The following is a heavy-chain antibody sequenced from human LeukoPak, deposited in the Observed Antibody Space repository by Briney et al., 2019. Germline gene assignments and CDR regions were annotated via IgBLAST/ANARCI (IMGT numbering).Heavy chain of an antibody. V-gene: IGHV3-48*01. Sequence: TGGSLRLSCAASGFTFSSYSMNWVRQAPGKGLEWVSYISSSSSTIYYADSVKGRFIISRDNAKNSLYLQMNSLRAEDTAVYYCATSSGYSYGWGQGTLVTVSS. CDR2: ISSSSSTI. D-gene: IGHD5-18*01. CDR3: ATSSGYSYG. CDR1: GFTFSSYS. J-gene: IGHJ4*02.